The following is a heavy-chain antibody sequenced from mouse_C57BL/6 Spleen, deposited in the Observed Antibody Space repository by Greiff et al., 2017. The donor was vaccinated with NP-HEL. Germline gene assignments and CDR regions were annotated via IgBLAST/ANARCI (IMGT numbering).Heavy chain of an antibody. J-gene: IGHJ2*01. V-gene: IGHV1-55*01. CDR2: IYPGSGST. CDR1: GYTFTSYW. D-gene: IGHD1-3*01. Sequence: VQLQQSGAELVKPGASVKMSCKASGYTFTSYWITWVKQRPGQGLEWIGDIYPGSGSTNYNEKFKSKATLTVDTSSSTAYMQLSSLTSEDFAVYYCASRGKEDYFDYWVQGTTLTVSS. CDR3: ASRGKEDYFDY.